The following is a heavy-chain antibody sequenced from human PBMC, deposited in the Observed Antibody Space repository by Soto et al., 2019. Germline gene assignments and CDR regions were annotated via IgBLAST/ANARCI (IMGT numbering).Heavy chain of an antibody. D-gene: IGHD3-10*01. V-gene: IGHV1-69*01. CDR3: ARAKSHMVPGVIINLLFDY. CDR2: IIPIFGTA. Sequence: QVQLVQSGAEVKKPGSSVKVSCKASGGTFSSYAISWVRQAPGQGLEWMGGIIPIFGTANYAQKFQGRVTSTADESTSTAYMELSSLRSEDTAVYYCARAKSHMVPGVIINLLFDYWGQGTLVTVSS. J-gene: IGHJ4*02. CDR1: GGTFSSYA.